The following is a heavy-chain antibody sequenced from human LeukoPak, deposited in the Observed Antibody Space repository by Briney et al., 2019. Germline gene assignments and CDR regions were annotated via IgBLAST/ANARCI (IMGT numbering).Heavy chain of an antibody. J-gene: IGHJ4*02. Sequence: ASVTVSCKSSGYTFTSYGISWVRQAPGQGREWMGIIIPGGGSTSYAQKFQGRVTMTRDTSTSTVYMELSSLRSEDTAVYYCARVRVGATRDFDNWGQGTLVTVSS. V-gene: IGHV1-46*01. CDR3: ARVRVGATRDFDN. D-gene: IGHD1-26*01. CDR1: GYTFTSYG. CDR2: IIPGGGST.